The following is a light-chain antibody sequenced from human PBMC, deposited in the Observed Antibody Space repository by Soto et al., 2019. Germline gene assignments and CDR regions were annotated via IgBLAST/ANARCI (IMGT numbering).Light chain of an antibody. Sequence: DIQMTQSPSSLSASLGDTVTISCRASQNIDNYLHWYQQTPGKAPKVLLYAASVLKDEVPSRFSGSGYGTDFTLTISNLQPEDFAFYYCQQSYSSPPITFGQGTRLDIK. CDR2: AAS. CDR1: QNIDNY. J-gene: IGKJ5*01. V-gene: IGKV1-39*01. CDR3: QQSYSSPPIT.